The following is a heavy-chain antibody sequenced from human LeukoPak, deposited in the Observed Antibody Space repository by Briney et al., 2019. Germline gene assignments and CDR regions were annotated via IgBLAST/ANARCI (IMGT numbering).Heavy chain of an antibody. CDR3: ARHFFSYYDFWSGYPYTFDY. CDR1: GGSFSGYY. D-gene: IGHD3-3*01. J-gene: IGHJ4*02. Sequence: SETLSLTCAVYGGSFSGYYWSWIRQPPGKGLEWIGEINHSGSTNYNPSLKSRVTVSVDTSKNQFSLKLSSVTAADTAVYYCARHFFSYYDFWSGYPYTFDYWGQGTLVTVSS. CDR2: INHSGST. V-gene: IGHV4-34*01.